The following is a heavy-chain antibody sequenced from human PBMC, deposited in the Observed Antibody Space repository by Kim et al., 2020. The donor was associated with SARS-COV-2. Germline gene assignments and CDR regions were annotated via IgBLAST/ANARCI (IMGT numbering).Heavy chain of an antibody. CDR1: GGTFSSYA. CDR2: IIPIFGTA. V-gene: IGHV1-69*06. Sequence: SVKVSCKASGGTFSSYAISWVRQAPRQGLEWTGGIIPIFGTANYAQQFEGRVTITADKSTSTAYMEMSSMRSEDTVVYYWAGVATMIVVDWGQGTLVTVSS. J-gene: IGHJ4*02. CDR3: AGVATMIVVD. D-gene: IGHD3-22*01.